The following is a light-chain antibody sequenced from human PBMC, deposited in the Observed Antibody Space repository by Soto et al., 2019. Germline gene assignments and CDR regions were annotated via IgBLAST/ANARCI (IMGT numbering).Light chain of an antibody. CDR3: QQRSNWPIT. Sequence: EMVLTQSPPTLSLSPRERATLSSRSSQSVSSYLAWYQQKPGQAPRLLIYDASNRATGIPARFSGSGSGTDFTLTISSLEPEDFAVYYCQQRSNWPITFGQGTRLEIK. J-gene: IGKJ5*01. CDR1: QSVSSY. V-gene: IGKV3-11*01. CDR2: DAS.